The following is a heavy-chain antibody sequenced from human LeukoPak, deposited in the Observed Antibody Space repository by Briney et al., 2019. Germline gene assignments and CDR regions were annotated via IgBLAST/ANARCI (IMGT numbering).Heavy chain of an antibody. J-gene: IGHJ4*02. Sequence: SETLSLTCTVSGGSISGGYWSWIRQPPGRGLEWIGYVYTSGSTNYNPSLKSRVTISVDTSKSQFALKLGSVTAADTAVYYCAKSYFDYSTYYSYYFNLWGQGALVTVSS. CDR1: GGSISGGY. V-gene: IGHV4-4*09. CDR2: VYTSGST. D-gene: IGHD4-11*01. CDR3: AKSYFDYSTYYSYYFNL.